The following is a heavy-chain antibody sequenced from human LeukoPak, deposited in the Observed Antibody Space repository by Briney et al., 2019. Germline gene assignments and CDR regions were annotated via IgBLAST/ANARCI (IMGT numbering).Heavy chain of an antibody. CDR2: TYYRSKWFY. J-gene: IGHJ3*01. CDR3: TRDSGLGNDAFDV. D-gene: IGHD3-10*01. V-gene: IGHV6-1*01. CDR1: GDSVSGNSAA. Sequence: SQTLSLTCAISGDSVSGNSAAWDWIRQSPSRGLEWLGRTYYRSKWFYDYAVSVKSRITINPDTSKNQFSLLLNSVTPEDTAVYYCTRDSGLGNDAFDVWGQGTMVTVSS.